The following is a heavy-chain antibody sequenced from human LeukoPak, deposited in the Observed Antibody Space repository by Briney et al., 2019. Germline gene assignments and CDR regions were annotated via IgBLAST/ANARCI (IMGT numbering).Heavy chain of an antibody. CDR2: GSWNSGSI. D-gene: IGHD3-22*01. CDR1: GFTLDDYA. CDR3: AKDVAADYYDSSGYLDY. J-gene: IGHJ4*02. V-gene: IGHV3-9*01. Sequence: GGSLRLSCAASGFTLDDYAMHWGRQAPGQGLEWDSGGSWNSGSIGYADSVKGRFTISRDNAKNSLYLQMNSLRAEDTALYYCAKDVAADYYDSSGYLDYWGQGTLVTVSS.